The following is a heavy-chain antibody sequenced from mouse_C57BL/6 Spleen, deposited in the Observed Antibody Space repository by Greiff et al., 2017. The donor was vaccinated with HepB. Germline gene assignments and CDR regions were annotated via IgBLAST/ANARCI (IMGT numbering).Heavy chain of an antibody. Sequence: EVKLVESGPGLVKPSQSLSLTCSVTGYSITSGYYWNWIRQFPGNKLEWMGYISYDGSNNYNPSLKNRISITRDTSKNQFFLKLNSVTTEDTATYYCARDYAHDEGYWGQGTTLTVSS. CDR3: ARDYAHDEGY. D-gene: IGHD6-5*01. V-gene: IGHV3-6*01. J-gene: IGHJ2*01. CDR1: GYSITSGYY. CDR2: ISYDGSN.